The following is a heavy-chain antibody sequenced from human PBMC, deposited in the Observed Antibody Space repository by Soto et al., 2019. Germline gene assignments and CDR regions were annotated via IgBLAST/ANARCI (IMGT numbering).Heavy chain of an antibody. V-gene: IGHV1-8*01. CDR3: ARVTRTCYFDL. D-gene: IGHD2-2*01. Sequence: QVQLVQSGAEVKKPGASVMVSCKASGYTFGNNDINWVRQATGQGLEWMGWMNPKSGNTGFAQKFQGRVTMTRDTSTTTAYMELSSLRSEDTAVYYCARVTRTCYFDLLGPGTLLTVSS. CDR1: GYTFGNND. J-gene: IGHJ2*01. CDR2: MNPKSGNT.